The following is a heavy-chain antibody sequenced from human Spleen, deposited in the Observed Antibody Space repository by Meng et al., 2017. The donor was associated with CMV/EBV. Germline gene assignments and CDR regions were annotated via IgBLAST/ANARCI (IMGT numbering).Heavy chain of an antibody. V-gene: IGHV3-23*03. D-gene: IGHD1-26*01. J-gene: IGHJ3*02. CDR2: IYSGGIST. CDR3: AKDLLGGATGAFDI. CDR1: GFTFSIYA. Sequence: GGSLRLSCAASGFTFSIYAMSWVRQAPGKGLEWVSVIYSGGISTYYADSVTGRFTISRDNSKNTLYLEMSSLRAEDTAVYYCAKDLLGGATGAFDIWGQGTMVTVSS.